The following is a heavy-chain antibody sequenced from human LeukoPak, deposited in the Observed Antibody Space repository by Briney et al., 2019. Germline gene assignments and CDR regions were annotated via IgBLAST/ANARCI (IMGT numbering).Heavy chain of an antibody. CDR1: GFTFSTYW. J-gene: IGHJ4*02. CDR3: ARDYVGSPDY. CDR2: INGDGSTT. V-gene: IGHV3-74*03. D-gene: IGHD3-10*01. Sequence: PGGSLRLSCTASGFTFSTYWINWVRQSPGKGLVWVALINGDGSTTTHADSVKGRFTISRDNAKNTAYLQMNSLRDEDTAVYFCARDYVGSPDYWGQGTLVTVSA.